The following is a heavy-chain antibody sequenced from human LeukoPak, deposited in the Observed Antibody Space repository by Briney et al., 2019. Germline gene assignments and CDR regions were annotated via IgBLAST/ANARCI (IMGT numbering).Heavy chain of an antibody. CDR1: GYSFTSYW. D-gene: IGHD4-17*01. CDR2: IYPGDSDT. Sequence: GESLKISCKGSGYSFTSYWIGWVRQMPGKGLEWMGIIYPGDSDTRYSPSFQGQVTISADKSISTAYLQWSSLKASDTAMYYCARRRRTVTTPGAFDIWGQGIMVTVSS. V-gene: IGHV5-51*01. CDR3: ARRRRTVTTPGAFDI. J-gene: IGHJ3*02.